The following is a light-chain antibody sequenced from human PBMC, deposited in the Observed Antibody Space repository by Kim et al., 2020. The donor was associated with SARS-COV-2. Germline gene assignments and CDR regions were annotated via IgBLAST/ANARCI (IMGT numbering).Light chain of an antibody. CDR1: NRDVGGYDL. CDR2: EVN. J-gene: IGLJ1*01. V-gene: IGLV2-23*02. CDR3: CAYAGSGTLV. Sequence: QSALTQPASVSGSPGQSITISCTGTNRDVGGYDLVSWYQRHPGKGPKLLIYEVNKRPSGVSNRFSGFKSGSPASLTISGLQAEDEADYYCCAYAGSGTLVFGSGTKVTVL.